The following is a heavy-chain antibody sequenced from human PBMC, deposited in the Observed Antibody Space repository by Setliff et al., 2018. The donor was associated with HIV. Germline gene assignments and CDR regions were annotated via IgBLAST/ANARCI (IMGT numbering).Heavy chain of an antibody. J-gene: IGHJ4*02. CDR2: INPKSGAT. V-gene: IGHV1-2*04. CDR1: GYTFTGYY. D-gene: IGHD2-2*01. CDR3: ARSQGIVPAAPLWY. Sequence: ASVKVSCKASGYTFTGYYIHWVRQAPGQGLEWMGRINPKSGATNYAQKFQGWVTMTRDTSISTAYMELSRLRSDDTAVYYCARSQGIVPAAPLWYWGQGTLVTVSS.